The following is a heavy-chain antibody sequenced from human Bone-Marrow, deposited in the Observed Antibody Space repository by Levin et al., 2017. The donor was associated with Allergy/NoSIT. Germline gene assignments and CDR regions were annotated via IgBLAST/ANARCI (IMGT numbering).Heavy chain of an antibody. V-gene: IGHV3-23*01. CDR2: ISLSGGTT. J-gene: IGHJ6*02. CDR1: GFTFDIYG. Sequence: GESLKISCAASGFTFDIYGMSWVRPAPGEGLQWVSGISLSGGTTYYADSVKGRFTISRDNSKNTVYLEMNSLRVDDTAVYYCAKRISGTKNGLDVWGQGTTVTVSS. D-gene: IGHD1-7*01. CDR3: AKRISGTKNGLDV.